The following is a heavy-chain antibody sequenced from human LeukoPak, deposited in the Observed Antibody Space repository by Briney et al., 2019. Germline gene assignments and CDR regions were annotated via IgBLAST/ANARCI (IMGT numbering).Heavy chain of an antibody. CDR2: ISGSGDVT. CDR1: GFTFENYG. V-gene: IGHV3-23*01. CDR3: ARLAEPWEVWHAFDI. Sequence: PGGSLRLSCAASGFTFENYGMTWVRQAPGKGLEWVSVISGSGDVTYYADSVKGRFTMSRDNSKDTLDLQMNSLRAEDTALYYCARLAEPWEVWHAFDIRGQGTVVTVSS. D-gene: IGHD1-26*01. J-gene: IGHJ3*02.